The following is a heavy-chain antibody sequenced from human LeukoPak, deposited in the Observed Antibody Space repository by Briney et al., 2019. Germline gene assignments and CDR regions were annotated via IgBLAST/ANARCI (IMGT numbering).Heavy chain of an antibody. J-gene: IGHJ4*02. CDR3: ARGYDRSGYHLEDYFDY. Sequence: GGSLRLSCAASGFTFSSYAIRWVRQAPGKGLEYVSAISSSGDRTCYATSVKGRFTISRDNSENTPYLQMGSLRADDMAVYYCARGYDRSGYHLEDYFDYWGQGTLVTVSS. V-gene: IGHV3-64*01. CDR2: ISSSGDRT. CDR1: GFTFSSYA. D-gene: IGHD3-22*01.